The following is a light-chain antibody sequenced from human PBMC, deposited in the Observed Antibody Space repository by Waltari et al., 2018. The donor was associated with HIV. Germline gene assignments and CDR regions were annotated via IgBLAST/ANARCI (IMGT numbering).Light chain of an antibody. CDR1: GRDVGNYDL. J-gene: IGLJ2*01. V-gene: IGLV2-23*02. CDR2: EVG. CDR3: SSYLDSATVL. Sequence: SALTQPASVSASPGQSITIPCSGTGRDVGNYDLFPWYQQHPGKVPKLIIYEVGRRPSGVSYRFSGSKSGNTASLTISGLQADDEADYYCSSYLDSATVLFGGGTKLTVL.